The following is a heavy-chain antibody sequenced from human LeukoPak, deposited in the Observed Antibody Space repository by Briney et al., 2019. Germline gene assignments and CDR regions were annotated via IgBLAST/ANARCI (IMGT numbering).Heavy chain of an antibody. Sequence: GGSLRLSCAASGFTFSSYGMHWVRQAPGKGLEWVAVISYDGSNKYYADSVKGRFTISRDNSKNTLYLQMNSLRAGDTAVYYCATVAAPVDDYWGKGTLVTVSS. CDR2: ISYDGSNK. J-gene: IGHJ4*02. V-gene: IGHV3-30*03. CDR3: ATVAAPVDDY. CDR1: GFTFSSYG. D-gene: IGHD2-15*01.